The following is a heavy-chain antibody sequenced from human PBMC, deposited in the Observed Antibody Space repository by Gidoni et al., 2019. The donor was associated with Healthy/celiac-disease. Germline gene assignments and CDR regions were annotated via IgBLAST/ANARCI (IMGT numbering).Heavy chain of an antibody. D-gene: IGHD2-15*01. CDR2: IIPILGIA. Sequence: QVQLVQSGAEVKKPGSSVKVSCKASGGTFSSYAISWVRQAPGQGLEWMGRIIPILGIANYAQKFQGRVTITADKSTSTAYMELSSLRSEDTAVYYCASPLRGVVGRGAFDIWGQGTMVTVSS. V-gene: IGHV1-69*04. CDR1: GGTFSSYA. CDR3: ASPLRGVVGRGAFDI. J-gene: IGHJ3*02.